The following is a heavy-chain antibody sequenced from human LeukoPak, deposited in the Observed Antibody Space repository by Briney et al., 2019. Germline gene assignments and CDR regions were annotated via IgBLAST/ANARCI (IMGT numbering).Heavy chain of an antibody. Sequence: PSETLSLTCAVYGGSFSGYYWSWIRQPPGKGLEWIGEINHSGSTNYNPSLKSRVTISVDTSKNQFSLKLSPVTAADTAVYYCARVSITGTIQRFDPWGQGTLVTVSS. CDR2: INHSGST. CDR3: ARVSITGTIQRFDP. D-gene: IGHD1-7*01. J-gene: IGHJ5*02. CDR1: GGSFSGYY. V-gene: IGHV4-34*01.